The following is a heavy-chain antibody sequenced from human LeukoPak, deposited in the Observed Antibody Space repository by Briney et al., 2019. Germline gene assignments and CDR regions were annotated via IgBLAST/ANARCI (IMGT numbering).Heavy chain of an antibody. Sequence: PSETLSLTCTVSGGSISSYYWSWIRPPGKGLEWIGYIYYSGSTNYNPSLKSRVTISVDTSKNQFSLKLSSVTAADTAVYYCARDPDITGTLYFDYWGQGTLVTVSS. CDR2: IYYSGST. CDR3: ARDPDITGTLYFDY. J-gene: IGHJ4*02. CDR1: GGSISSYY. D-gene: IGHD1-7*01. V-gene: IGHV4-59*01.